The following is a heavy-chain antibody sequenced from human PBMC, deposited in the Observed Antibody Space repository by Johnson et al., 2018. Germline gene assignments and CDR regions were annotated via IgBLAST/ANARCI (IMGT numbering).Heavy chain of an antibody. D-gene: IGHD1-26*01. CDR2: IIPIFGTA. Sequence: QVQLVQSGAEVKKPGSSVKVSCKASGGTFSSYAISWVRQAPGQGLEWMGGIIPIFGTANYAQKFQGRVTITADESTRTAYMERSSLRSEDTAVYYCARDSGGSYYGDFQHWGQGTLVTFSS. CDR1: GGTFSSYA. CDR3: ARDSGGSYYGDFQH. V-gene: IGHV1-69*12. J-gene: IGHJ1*01.